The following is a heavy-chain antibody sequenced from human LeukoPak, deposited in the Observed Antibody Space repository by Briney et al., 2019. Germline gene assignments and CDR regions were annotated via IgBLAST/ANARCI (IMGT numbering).Heavy chain of an antibody. D-gene: IGHD3-10*01. V-gene: IGHV1-18*01. CDR3: ARDTFTMVRGVINNPYYFDY. J-gene: IGHJ4*02. CDR2: ISAYNGNT. CDR1: GYTFTSYG. Sequence: VASVKASCKASGYTFTSYGISWVRQAPGQGLEWMGWISAYNGNTNYAQKLQGRVTMTTDTSTSTAYMELRSLRSDDTAVYYCARDTFTMVRGVINNPYYFDYWGQGALVTVSS.